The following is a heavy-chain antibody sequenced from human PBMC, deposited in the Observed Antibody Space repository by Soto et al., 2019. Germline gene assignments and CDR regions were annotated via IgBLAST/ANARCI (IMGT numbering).Heavy chain of an antibody. CDR2: ISAHNGNT. CDR3: ARATTPGYCSSTSCYAYYYGMDV. Sequence: QVQLVQSGAEVKKPGASVKVSCKASGYTFTSYGISWVRQAPGQGLEWMGWISAHNGNTNYAQKLQGRVTMTTDTSTSTAYMELRSLRSDDTAVYYCARATTPGYCSSTSCYAYYYGMDVWGQGTTVTVSS. V-gene: IGHV1-18*01. CDR1: GYTFTSYG. J-gene: IGHJ6*02. D-gene: IGHD2-2*01.